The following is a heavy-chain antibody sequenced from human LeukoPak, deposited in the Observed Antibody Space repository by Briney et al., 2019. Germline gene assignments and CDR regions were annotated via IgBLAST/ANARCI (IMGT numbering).Heavy chain of an antibody. CDR3: ARDGVSGEGIAAAGTWGAFDF. V-gene: IGHV1-46*01. CDR2: INPSGGST. CDR1: GYTFTSYY. J-gene: IGHJ3*01. D-gene: IGHD6-13*01. Sequence: ASVKVSCKASGYTFTSYYMHWVRQAPGQGLEWMGIINPSGGSTSYAQKLQGRVTMTTDTYTSTAYMELRILRSDDTAVYYCARDGVSGEGIAAAGTWGAFDFWGQGTMVTVSS.